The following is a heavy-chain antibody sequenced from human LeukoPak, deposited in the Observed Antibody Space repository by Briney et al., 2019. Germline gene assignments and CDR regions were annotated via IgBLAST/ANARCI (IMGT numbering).Heavy chain of an antibody. D-gene: IGHD6-19*01. CDR2: IYYSGST. CDR3: ARAVSGRFDY. V-gene: IGHV4-59*08. Sequence: SETLSLTCTASGGSMSPYHWGWIRQPPGKGLEWTGYIYYSGSTNYNPSLNSRVTISVDTSKNPFSLRLSSVTAADTAFYYCARAVSGRFDYWGQGTLVTVSS. CDR1: GGSMSPYH. J-gene: IGHJ4*02.